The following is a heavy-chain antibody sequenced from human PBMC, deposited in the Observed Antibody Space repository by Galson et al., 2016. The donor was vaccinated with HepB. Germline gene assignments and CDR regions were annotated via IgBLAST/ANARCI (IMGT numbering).Heavy chain of an antibody. D-gene: IGHD3-10*01. CDR2: ISHSGSA. CDR3: TRESGAFVPFGF. J-gene: IGHJ1*01. V-gene: IGHV4-4*02. Sequence: SETLSLTCTVSGDSISNTNWWTWVRQAPGKGLEWIGEISHSGSAHYNPSLESRVTLSSDMSRDESSLKLYSVTAADTAMYFCTRESGAFVPFGFWGQGALVTVSS. CDR1: GDSISNTNW.